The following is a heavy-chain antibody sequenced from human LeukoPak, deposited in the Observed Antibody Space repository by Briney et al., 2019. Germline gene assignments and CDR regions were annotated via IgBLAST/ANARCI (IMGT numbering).Heavy chain of an antibody. CDR3: ARAAGLVVVVAATLDY. V-gene: IGHV1-46*01. CDR1: GYTFTTNY. Sequence: ASVKVSCKASGYTFTTNYMHWVRQAPGQGLEWIGIINPSAGSTNYAQKFQGRVIMTRDTSTSTVYMELSSLRSEDTAVYYCARAAGLVVVVAATLDYWGQGTLVTVSS. J-gene: IGHJ4*02. CDR2: INPSAGST. D-gene: IGHD2-15*01.